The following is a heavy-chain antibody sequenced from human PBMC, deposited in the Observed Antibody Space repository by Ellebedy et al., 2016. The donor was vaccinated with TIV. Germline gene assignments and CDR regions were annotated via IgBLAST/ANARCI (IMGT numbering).Heavy chain of an antibody. D-gene: IGHD4-17*01. CDR1: GFTFRSYW. J-gene: IGHJ5*02. V-gene: IGHV3-7*01. CDR3: ARRASYGDYAVQVNPWFDP. CDR2: IRQEGDEI. Sequence: PGGSLRLSCAASGFTFRSYWMTWVRQAPGKGLEWVAKIRQEGDEIYYVESVKGRFTISRDNAKHSLFLQMNSLRVEDTAVYYCARRASYGDYAVQVNPWFDPWGQGTLVTVSS.